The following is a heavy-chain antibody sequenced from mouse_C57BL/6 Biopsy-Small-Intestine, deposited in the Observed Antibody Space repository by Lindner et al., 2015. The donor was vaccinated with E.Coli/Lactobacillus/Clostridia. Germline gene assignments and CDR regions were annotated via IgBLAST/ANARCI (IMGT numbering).Heavy chain of an antibody. CDR1: GYTFTDYY. CDR3: ARDTGYRSGWYNY. J-gene: IGHJ1*01. Sequence: SVKVSCKASGYTFTDYYMHWVRQAPGQGLEWMGWISPNSGGTNYAQKFQGRVTMTRDTSISTAYMELSSLRSDDTAMYYCARDTGYRSGWYNYWGQGTTVTVSS. CDR2: ISPNSGGT. D-gene: IGHD1-3*01. V-gene: IGHV1-18*01.